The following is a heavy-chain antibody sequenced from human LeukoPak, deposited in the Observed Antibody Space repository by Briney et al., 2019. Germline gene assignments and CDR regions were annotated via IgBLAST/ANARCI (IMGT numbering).Heavy chain of an antibody. J-gene: IGHJ4*02. CDR3: ARVEYYYDSSGYFPPDY. Sequence: GASVKVSCKASGYTFTSYGISWVRQAPGQGLEWMGWISAYNGNTNYAQKLQGRVTMTTDTSTSTAYMELRSVRSDDTAVYYCARVEYYYDSSGYFPPDYWGQGTLVTVSS. V-gene: IGHV1-18*01. D-gene: IGHD3-22*01. CDR2: ISAYNGNT. CDR1: GYTFTSYG.